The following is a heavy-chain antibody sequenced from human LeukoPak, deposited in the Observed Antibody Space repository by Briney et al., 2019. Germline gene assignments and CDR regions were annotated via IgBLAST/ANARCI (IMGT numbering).Heavy chain of an antibody. CDR2: IKQDGSEK. J-gene: IGHJ4*02. CDR1: GFTFSSYW. D-gene: IGHD6-13*01. Sequence: PGGSLRLSCAASGFTFSSYWMSWVRQAPGKGLEWVANIKQDGSEKYYVDSVKGRFTISRDNAKNSLYLQMNSLRAEDAAVYYCARDLTHSDFDYWGQGTLVTVSS. CDR3: ARDLTHSDFDY. V-gene: IGHV3-7*01.